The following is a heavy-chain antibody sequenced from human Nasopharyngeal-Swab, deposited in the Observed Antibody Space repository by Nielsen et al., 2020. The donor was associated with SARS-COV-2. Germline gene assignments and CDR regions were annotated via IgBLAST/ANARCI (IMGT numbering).Heavy chain of an antibody. CDR1: GFTFSSYS. CDR2: ISSSSSYI. V-gene: IGHV3-21*01. D-gene: IGHD2-15*01. J-gene: IGHJ4*02. Sequence: GGSLRLSCAASGFTFSSYSMNWVRQAPGKGLEWVSSISSSSSYIYYADSVKGRFTISRDNAKNSLYLQMNSLRAEDTAVYYCARDSCSGGSCYSDFDYWGQGTLVTVSS. CDR3: ARDSCSGGSCYSDFDY.